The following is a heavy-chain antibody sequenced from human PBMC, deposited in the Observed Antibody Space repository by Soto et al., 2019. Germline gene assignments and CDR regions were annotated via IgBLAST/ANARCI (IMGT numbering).Heavy chain of an antibody. Sequence: QVQLVESGGGVVQPGKSLRLSCAASGFIFSNYGMHWVRQAPGKGLEWVALISFDGKNRNYADSVKGRFTIYRDNPKNTVYLEMNSLRPEDTAFYYCAKRGGVVGGSEHPFFEYWGQGTLVTVSS. CDR3: AKRGGVVGGSEHPFFEY. J-gene: IGHJ4*02. V-gene: IGHV3-30*18. CDR2: ISFDGKNR. CDR1: GFIFSNYG. D-gene: IGHD2-15*01.